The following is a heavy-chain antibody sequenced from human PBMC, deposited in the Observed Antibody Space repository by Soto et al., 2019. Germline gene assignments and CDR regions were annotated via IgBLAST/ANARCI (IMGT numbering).Heavy chain of an antibody. Sequence: ASETLSLTCKVSGGSMRGYSWSWIRQTPGEGLEWIGYASHSGRTDYSPSLKNRVTISLDMSKNHFALHVNSVDPADTAVYYCARVAMENYHDMWSGSTSSALDVWGQGTTVTVSS. V-gene: IGHV4-59*13. CDR3: ARVAMENYHDMWSGSTSSALDV. CDR2: ASHSGRT. D-gene: IGHD3-3*01. CDR1: GGSMRGYS. J-gene: IGHJ6*02.